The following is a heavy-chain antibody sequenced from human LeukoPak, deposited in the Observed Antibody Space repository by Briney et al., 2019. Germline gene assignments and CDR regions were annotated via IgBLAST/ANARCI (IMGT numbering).Heavy chain of an antibody. CDR2: IIPIFGTA. V-gene: IGHV1-69*13. CDR1: GGTFSSYA. D-gene: IGHD3-3*01. Sequence: SVKVSCKASGGTFSSYAISWVRQAPGQGLEWMGGIIPIFGTANYAQKFQGRVTITADESTSTAYMELSSLRSEDTAVYYCARDPERFSRFDPWGQGTLVTVSS. CDR3: ARDPERFSRFDP. J-gene: IGHJ5*02.